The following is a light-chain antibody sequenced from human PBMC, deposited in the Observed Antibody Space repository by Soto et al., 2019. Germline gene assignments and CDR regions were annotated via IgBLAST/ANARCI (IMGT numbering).Light chain of an antibody. CDR3: QQSYTTPRT. V-gene: IGKV1-39*01. CDR1: QSISSH. J-gene: IGKJ1*01. CDR2: GAS. Sequence: DIQMTHSPSSLSASVGDRVTITCRASQSISSHLNWYQQKAGKAPKLLISGASSLESGVPSKFSSSGSGTDFTLTISSLQPEDFATYYCQQSYTTPRTFGQGTKVEIK.